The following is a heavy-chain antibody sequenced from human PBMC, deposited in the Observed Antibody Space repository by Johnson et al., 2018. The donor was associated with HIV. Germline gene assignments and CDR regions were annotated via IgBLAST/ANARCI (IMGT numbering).Heavy chain of an antibody. CDR1: GFSLSSYA. D-gene: IGHD3-22*01. Sequence: VQLVESGGGVVQPGRSLRLSCAASGFSLSSYAMHWVRQAPGKGLEWVSGINWNGGSTGYADSVKGRFTISRDSAKNSLYLQMNSLRAEDTALYYCARGVSSGYYSNAFDVWGQGTMATVSS. V-gene: IGHV3-20*04. CDR3: ARGVSSGYYSNAFDV. CDR2: INWNGGST. J-gene: IGHJ3*01.